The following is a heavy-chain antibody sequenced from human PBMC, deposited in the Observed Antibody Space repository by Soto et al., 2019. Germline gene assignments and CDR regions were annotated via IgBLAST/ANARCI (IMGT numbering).Heavy chain of an antibody. J-gene: IGHJ6*04. CDR2: IYHTGSS. V-gene: IGHV4-31*03. D-gene: IGHD4-17*01. CDR1: GDSISSGGYY. Sequence: QVQLQESGPGLVKPSQTLSLTCTVSGDSISSGGYYWSWIRQHPGKGLEWIGYIYHTGSSYYNQSLKSRVTIAVDTSPNQFYLQLTSVTAADTGVYYCARDQEVNYADVGGSEDYYGLDVWGRGPKVSVSS. CDR3: ARDQEVNYADVGGSEDYYGLDV.